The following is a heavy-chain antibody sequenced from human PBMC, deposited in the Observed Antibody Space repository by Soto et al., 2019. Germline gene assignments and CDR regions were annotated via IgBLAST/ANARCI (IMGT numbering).Heavy chain of an antibody. CDR1: GYTFTNYG. CDR3: AREFHDFPGVADY. J-gene: IGHJ4*02. V-gene: IGHV1-18*01. D-gene: IGHD3-3*01. CDR2: MSAYNGNT. Sequence: XSVKVSLKASGYTFTNYGIILVRQTPGQGLEWEGWMSAYNGNTNYAQKLQGRRTMTTDTSTSTAYMELRSLRSDATAVYYCAREFHDFPGVADYWGQGTLVTVSS.